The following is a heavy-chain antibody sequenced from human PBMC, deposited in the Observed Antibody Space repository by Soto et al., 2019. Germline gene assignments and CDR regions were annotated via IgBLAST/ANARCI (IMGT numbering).Heavy chain of an antibody. Sequence: PGGSLRLSCAASGFTFSSYGMHWVRQAPGKGLEWVAVIWYDGSNKYYADSVKGRFTISRDNSKNTLYLQMNSLRAEDTAVYYCARDGLRFGELFGYNWFDPWGQGTLVTVSS. D-gene: IGHD3-10*01. CDR1: GFTFSSYG. CDR3: ARDGLRFGELFGYNWFDP. CDR2: IWYDGSNK. J-gene: IGHJ5*02. V-gene: IGHV3-33*01.